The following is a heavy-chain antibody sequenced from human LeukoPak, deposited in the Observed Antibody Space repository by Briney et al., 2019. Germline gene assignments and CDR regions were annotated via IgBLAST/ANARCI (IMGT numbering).Heavy chain of an antibody. CDR3: AKGSYYDSSGSFYFDY. Sequence: PSGTLSLTCAVSGGSIINSNWWSWVRQPPGKGLEWIGEIDHSGSTSYNPSLKSRVTMSVDRSQNQFSLRLSTVTAADTAVYYCAKGSYYDSSGSFYFDYWGQGTLVTVSS. V-gene: IGHV4-4*02. CDR1: GGSIINSNW. J-gene: IGHJ4*02. D-gene: IGHD3-22*01. CDR2: IDHSGST.